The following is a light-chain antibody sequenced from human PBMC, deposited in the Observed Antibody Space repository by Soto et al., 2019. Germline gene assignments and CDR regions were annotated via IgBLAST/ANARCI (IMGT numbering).Light chain of an antibody. CDR3: SSYTSSNTVI. CDR1: RSDVGDYNF. V-gene: IGLV2-14*03. CDR2: EVS. J-gene: IGLJ2*01. Sequence: QYALTQPASVSGSPGQSITISCTGTRSDVGDYNFVSWYQQYPGKAPKLMIYEVSDRPSGVSNRFSRSKSGNTASLTISGLQAEDEADYYCSSYTSSNTVIFGGGTKVTVL.